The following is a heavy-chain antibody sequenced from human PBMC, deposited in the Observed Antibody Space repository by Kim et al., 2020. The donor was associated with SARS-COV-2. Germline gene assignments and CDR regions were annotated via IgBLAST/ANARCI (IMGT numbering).Heavy chain of an antibody. D-gene: IGHD3-10*01. Sequence: RFTISRDNAKNTLYLQMNSLRAEDTAVYYCARDLITMVRGVIITGYGMDVWGQGTTVTVSS. J-gene: IGHJ6*02. V-gene: IGHV3-11*06. CDR3: ARDLITMVRGVIITGYGMDV.